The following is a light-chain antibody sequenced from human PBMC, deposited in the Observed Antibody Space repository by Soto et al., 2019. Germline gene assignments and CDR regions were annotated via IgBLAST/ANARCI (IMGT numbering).Light chain of an antibody. Sequence: EIVLTQSPATLSVSPGERATLSCRASQSVSSNNLAWYQQKPGQAPRLLIYGAYSRATGIQDRFSGSGSGTDFTLTIRRLEPEDFAVYYCQQYGSSSITFGQGTRLEIK. CDR1: QSVSSNN. CDR2: GAY. CDR3: QQYGSSSIT. J-gene: IGKJ5*01. V-gene: IGKV3-20*01.